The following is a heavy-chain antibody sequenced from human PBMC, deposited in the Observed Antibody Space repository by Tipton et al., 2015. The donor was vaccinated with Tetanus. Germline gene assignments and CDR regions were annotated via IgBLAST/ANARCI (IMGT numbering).Heavy chain of an antibody. J-gene: IGHJ4*02. Sequence: TLSLTCTVSGASINAGGYLWTRGRPRPGNGIEWIGNIYFTAHTSYTPSLNSRLTISVHTSKNHFSLNRNSLPAADTAVYFCARGLPREPFYFDYWGQGKQVSVST. V-gene: IGHV4-31*03. D-gene: IGHD1-26*01. CDR3: ARGLPREPFYFDY. CDR2: IYFTAHT. CDR1: GASINAGGYL.